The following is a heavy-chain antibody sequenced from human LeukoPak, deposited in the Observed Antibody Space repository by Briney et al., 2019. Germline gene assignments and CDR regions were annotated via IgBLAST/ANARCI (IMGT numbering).Heavy chain of an antibody. V-gene: IGHV3-30*03. D-gene: IGHD5-18*01. Sequence: GGSLRLSCAASGFTFRNYAMSWVRQAPGKGLEWLTVMSYDGSNEYFADSVRGRFTVSKDNSRNTVYLQMNSLRAEDTAVYYCARSGGVRSNWIHLTPWGRGTLVTVSS. CDR2: MSYDGSNE. CDR1: GFTFRNYA. CDR3: ARSGGVRSNWIHLTP. J-gene: IGHJ4*02.